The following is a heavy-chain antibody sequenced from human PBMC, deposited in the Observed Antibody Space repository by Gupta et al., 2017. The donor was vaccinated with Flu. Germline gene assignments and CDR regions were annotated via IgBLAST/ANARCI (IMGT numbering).Heavy chain of an antibody. J-gene: IGHJ4*02. CDR3: AKEGSSSGSSRFHFDY. CDR1: GLNFNIYG. Sequence: CAASGLNFNIYGMHWVRQAPGKGLEWVAVVSNDGGTTYYADSVKGRFTLSRDNSKNTMSLQINSLKTDDTAVYYCAKEGSSSGSSRFHFDYWGQGTLVTVSS. V-gene: IGHV3-30*18. CDR2: VSNDGGTT. D-gene: IGHD3-22*01.